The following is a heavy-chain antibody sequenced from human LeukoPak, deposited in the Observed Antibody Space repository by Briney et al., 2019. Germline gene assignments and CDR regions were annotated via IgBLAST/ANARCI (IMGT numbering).Heavy chain of an antibody. V-gene: IGHV1-24*01. Sequence: GASVKVSCKVSGYTPTELSMNWVRQAPGKGLEWMGRFDPEDGETIYAQKFQGRVTMTEDTSTDTAYMELSSLRSEDTAVYYCVTLGWFGEAYGMDVWGQGTTVTVSS. CDR1: GYTPTELS. CDR2: FDPEDGET. CDR3: VTLGWFGEAYGMDV. J-gene: IGHJ6*02. D-gene: IGHD3-10*01.